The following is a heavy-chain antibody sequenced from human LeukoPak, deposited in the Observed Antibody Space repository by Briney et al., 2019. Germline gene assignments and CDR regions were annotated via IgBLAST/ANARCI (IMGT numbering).Heavy chain of an antibody. V-gene: IGHV1-2*02. Sequence: GASLKVSCKASGYTFTGYYMHWVRQAPGQGLEWMGWINPNSGGTNYAQKFQGRVTMTRDTSISTAYMELSRLRSDDTAVYYCARGTSSSRPLSGYWGQGTLVTVSS. CDR3: ARGTSSSRPLSGY. CDR2: INPNSGGT. J-gene: IGHJ4*02. CDR1: GYTFTGYY. D-gene: IGHD6-13*01.